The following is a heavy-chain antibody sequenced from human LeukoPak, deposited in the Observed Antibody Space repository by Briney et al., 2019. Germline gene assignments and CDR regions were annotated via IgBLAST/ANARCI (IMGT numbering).Heavy chain of an antibody. Sequence: SETLSLTCTVSGGSISSSSYYWGWIRQPPGKGLEWIGSIYYSETTYYNPSLKSRVTISVDTSKNQFSLRLSSVTAADTAVYYCARGGIYCSSTSCYSFFDYWGQGTLVTVSS. D-gene: IGHD2-2*01. CDR2: IYYSETT. J-gene: IGHJ4*02. V-gene: IGHV4-39*01. CDR3: ARGGIYCSSTSCYSFFDY. CDR1: GGSISSSSYY.